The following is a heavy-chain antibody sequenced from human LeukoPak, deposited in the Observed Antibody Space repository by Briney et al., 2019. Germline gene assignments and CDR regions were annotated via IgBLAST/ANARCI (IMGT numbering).Heavy chain of an antibody. CDR1: GFTFSDYG. Sequence: PGRSLRLSCAASGFTFSDYGVHWVRQAPGKGLEWVALMWSGEANKFYADSVKGRFALSRDNSKNTVYLQMDSLRAEDTAVYYCAREGGVDTAMVSGFDYWGQGTLVTVSS. V-gene: IGHV3-33*01. CDR2: MWSGEANK. CDR3: AREGGVDTAMVSGFDY. D-gene: IGHD5-18*01. J-gene: IGHJ4*02.